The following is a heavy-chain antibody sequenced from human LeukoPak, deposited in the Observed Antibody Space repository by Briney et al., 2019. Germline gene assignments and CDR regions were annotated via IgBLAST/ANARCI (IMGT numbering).Heavy chain of an antibody. Sequence: PGGSLRLSCAVSGFNVNDYYMSWVRQAPGKGLEWVSVIYSGGSTYYADSVKGRFTISRDNSKNTLYLQMNSLRAEDTAVYYCARSNTANYDSSGYYPRYYYYYYMDVWGKGTTVTVSS. V-gene: IGHV3-53*01. CDR3: ARSNTANYDSSGYYPRYYYYYYMDV. CDR2: IYSGGST. CDR1: GFNVNDYY. D-gene: IGHD3-22*01. J-gene: IGHJ6*03.